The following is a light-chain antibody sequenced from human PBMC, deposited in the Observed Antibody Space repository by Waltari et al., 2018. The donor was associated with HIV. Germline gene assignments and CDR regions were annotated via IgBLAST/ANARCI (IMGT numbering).Light chain of an antibody. J-gene: IGLJ2*01. CDR2: NND. Sequence: QSLLTQTPSVSGAPGQRVNISCSGGPSNIGSNSVNWYRQVPGTAPTLHIYNNDQRPSSVPVRFSGSKTATSASLIISGLQSDDEATYYCATWDDTMGVIFGGGTRLTVL. V-gene: IGLV1-44*01. CDR1: PSNIGSNS. CDR3: ATWDDTMGVI.